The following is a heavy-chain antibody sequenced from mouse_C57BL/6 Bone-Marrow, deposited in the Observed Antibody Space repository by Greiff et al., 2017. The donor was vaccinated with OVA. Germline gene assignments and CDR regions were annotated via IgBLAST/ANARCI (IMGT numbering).Heavy chain of an antibody. CDR1: GYTFTSYG. J-gene: IGHJ4*01. Sequence: VKLVESGAELARPGASVKLSCKASGYTFTSYGISWVKQRTGQGLEWIGEIYPRSGNTYYTEKFKGKATLTADKSSSTAYMELRSLTSEDSAVYFCASPLPYYAMDYWGQGTSVTVSS. CDR2: IYPRSGNT. V-gene: IGHV1-81*01. D-gene: IGHD2-1*01. CDR3: ASPLPYYAMDY.